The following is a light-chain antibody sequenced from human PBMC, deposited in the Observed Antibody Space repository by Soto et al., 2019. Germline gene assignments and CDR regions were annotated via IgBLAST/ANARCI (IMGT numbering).Light chain of an antibody. Sequence: DIQMTQSPSSLSASVGDRVTITCRASQDINNYLAWYQQKPGKVPKLLIYAASTLQTGVPSRFSGSGSGTDFSLTISSLQPRDVATYYWQKYNSAPLNFGGGTKVEIK. CDR2: AAS. J-gene: IGKJ4*01. CDR3: QKYNSAPLN. CDR1: QDINNY. V-gene: IGKV1-27*01.